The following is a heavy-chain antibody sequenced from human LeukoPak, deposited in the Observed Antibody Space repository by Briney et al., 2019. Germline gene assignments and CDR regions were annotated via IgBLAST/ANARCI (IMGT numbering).Heavy chain of an antibody. Sequence: GGSLRLSCAASGFTFSSYSMNWVRQAPGKGLEWVSYISSSSSTIYYADSVKGRFTISRDNAKNSLYLQMNSLRAEDTAVYYCARRLDWNYKVFDYWGQGTLVTVSS. V-gene: IGHV3-48*01. CDR2: ISSSSSTI. CDR3: ARRLDWNYKVFDY. J-gene: IGHJ4*02. D-gene: IGHD1-7*01. CDR1: GFTFSSYS.